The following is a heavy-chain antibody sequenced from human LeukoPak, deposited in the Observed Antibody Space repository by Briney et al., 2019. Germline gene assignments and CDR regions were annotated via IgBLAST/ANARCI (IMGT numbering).Heavy chain of an antibody. V-gene: IGHV4-30-2*01. CDR3: ARYFSGGQFKWFDP. J-gene: IGHJ5*02. Sequence: SQTLSLTCAVSGDSISSGGYSWGWIRQPPGRGLEWIVYIYHGGSAYYSPSLKSRANISVDKSKNQFSLKLSSVTAADTAVYYCARYFSGGQFKWFDPWGQGTLVTVSS. CDR1: GDSISSGGYS. CDR2: IYHGGSA. D-gene: IGHD1-26*01.